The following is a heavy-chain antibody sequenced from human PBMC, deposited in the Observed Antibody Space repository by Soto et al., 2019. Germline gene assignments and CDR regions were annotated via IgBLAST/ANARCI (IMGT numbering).Heavy chain of an antibody. CDR1: GFTFSTYG. CDR3: AKDLQSYGDYDYYCYGMDV. Sequence: QVQLVESGGGEVQPGRSLTISCAASGFTFSTYGMHWVRQTPGKGLEWVADISYDGTNKFYSDSVKGRFTISRDNFKNTTTMQMNSLRAEDTDVYSCAKDLQSYGDYDYYCYGMDVWGLGTRVTVSS. CDR2: ISYDGTNK. V-gene: IGHV3-30*18. D-gene: IGHD4-17*01. J-gene: IGHJ6*02.